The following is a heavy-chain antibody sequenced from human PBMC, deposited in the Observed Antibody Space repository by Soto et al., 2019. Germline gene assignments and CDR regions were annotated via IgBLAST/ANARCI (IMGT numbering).Heavy chain of an antibody. Sequence: EVQLLESGGGLVQPGGSLRLSCAASGFTFSSYAMSWVRQAPGKGLEWVSAISGSGGSTYYADSVNGRFTISRDNSKDTLYLQMNSPRAEDTAVYYCAKDGAATPLNLRYNKHDYWGQGTLVTVSS. J-gene: IGHJ4*02. D-gene: IGHD2-15*01. CDR1: GFTFSSYA. CDR3: AKDGAATPLNLRYNKHDY. V-gene: IGHV3-23*01. CDR2: ISGSGGST.